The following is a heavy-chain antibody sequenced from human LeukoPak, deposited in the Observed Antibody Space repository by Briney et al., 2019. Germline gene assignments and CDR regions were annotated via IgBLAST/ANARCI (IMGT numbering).Heavy chain of an antibody. CDR3: ARAYYDFWSGPNYFDY. J-gene: IGHJ4*02. Sequence: GASVKVSCKASGYTFTSYGISWVRQAPGQGLEWMGWISAYNGNTNYAQKLQGRVTMTTDTSTSTAYMELRSLRSDDTAVYYCARAYYDFWSGPNYFDYWGQGTLVTVSS. V-gene: IGHV1-18*01. D-gene: IGHD3-3*01. CDR2: ISAYNGNT. CDR1: GYTFTSYG.